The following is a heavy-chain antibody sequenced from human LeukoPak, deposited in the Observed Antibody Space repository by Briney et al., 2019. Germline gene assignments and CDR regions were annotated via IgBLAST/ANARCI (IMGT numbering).Heavy chain of an antibody. D-gene: IGHD2-8*01. V-gene: IGHV3-23*01. CDR2: ISGPGTST. Sequence: GGSLRLSCAASGFTFSNYAVSWVRQAPGKGLDWVSVISGPGTSTSYGNSVKGRFTISRDNSKTTVFLQMNSLRAEDTAVYYCARGGLVSSDAFDFWGQGTMVTVSS. CDR1: GFTFSNYA. CDR3: ARGGLVSSDAFDF. J-gene: IGHJ3*01.